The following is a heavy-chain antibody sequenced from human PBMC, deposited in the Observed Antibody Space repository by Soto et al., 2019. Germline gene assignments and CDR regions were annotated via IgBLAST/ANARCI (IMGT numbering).Heavy chain of an antibody. CDR1: GFTVSSNY. CDR2: IYSGGST. CDR3: ARDRLERNYYYYYYMDV. D-gene: IGHD1-1*01. J-gene: IGHJ6*03. V-gene: IGHV3-53*04. Sequence: PGGSLRLSCAASGFTVSSNYMSWVRQAPGKGLEWVSVIYSGGSTYYADSVKGRFTISRHNSKNTLYLQMNSLRAEDTAVYYCARDRLERNYYYYYYMDVWGKGTTVTVSS.